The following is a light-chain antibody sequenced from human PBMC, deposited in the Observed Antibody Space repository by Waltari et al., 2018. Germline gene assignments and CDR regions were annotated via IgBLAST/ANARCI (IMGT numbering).Light chain of an antibody. CDR1: KLGDKY. Sequence: SYELTQPPSVSVSPGQTASITCSGDKLGDKYACWYQQRPGQSPVLVIYEDTKRPSGIPERFSGSNAWNTATLTISGTQAIDEADYYCQAWDSRTEVFGGGTKLTVL. J-gene: IGLJ2*01. CDR2: EDT. CDR3: QAWDSRTEV. V-gene: IGLV3-1*01.